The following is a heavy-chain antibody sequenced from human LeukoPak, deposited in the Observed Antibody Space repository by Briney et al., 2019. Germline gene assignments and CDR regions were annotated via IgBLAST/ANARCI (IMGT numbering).Heavy chain of an antibody. D-gene: IGHD5-24*01. J-gene: IGHJ4*02. Sequence: GGSLRLSCAASGFTFSSYAMNWVRQAPGKGLEWVSSISESADRKFYADSVKGRFTISRDNSKNTLYLEMSSLRVEDTAVYYCARRGADGWGFFDYWGLGILVTVSS. CDR1: GFTFSSYA. CDR3: ARRGADGWGFFDY. V-gene: IGHV3-23*01. CDR2: ISESADRK.